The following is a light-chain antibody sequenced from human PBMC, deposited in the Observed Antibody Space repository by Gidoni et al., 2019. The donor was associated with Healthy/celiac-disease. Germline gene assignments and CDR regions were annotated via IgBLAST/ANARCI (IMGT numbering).Light chain of an antibody. CDR2: GAS. J-gene: IGKJ1*01. CDR3: QQYNNWART. Sequence: EIVMTQSPATLSVSPGERATLSCRASQSVSSNLAWYQQKPGQAPRLLIYGASTRATGIPARFSGRGSGTEFTLTISSLQSEDFAVYYCQQYNNWARTFGQXTKVEIK. V-gene: IGKV3-15*01. CDR1: QSVSSN.